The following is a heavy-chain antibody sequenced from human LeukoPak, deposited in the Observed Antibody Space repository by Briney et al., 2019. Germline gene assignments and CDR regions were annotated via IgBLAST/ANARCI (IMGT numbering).Heavy chain of an antibody. CDR3: GARGSVRGVMVMAAFDI. D-gene: IGHD3-10*01. CDR1: GFTVTNYA. V-gene: IGHV3-23*01. J-gene: IGHJ3*02. CDR2: ISSGTSDT. Sequence: GGSLSLSCAVSGFTVTNYAMNWVRQAPGKGREWVSSISSGTSDTYYPYSVKGRFTLSSDNSKKTLYLQMNSLRAEDTAVYYCGARGSVRGVMVMAAFDIWGQGTMVTVSS.